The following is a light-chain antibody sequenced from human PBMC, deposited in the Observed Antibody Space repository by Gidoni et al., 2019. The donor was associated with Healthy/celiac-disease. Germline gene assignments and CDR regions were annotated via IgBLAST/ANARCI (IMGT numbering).Light chain of an antibody. V-gene: IGKV1-5*01. CDR2: DAS. J-gene: IGKJ1*01. CDR1: QSISSW. CDR3: QHPWT. Sequence: IQMTQSPSTLSASVGDRVTITCRGSQSISSWLAWYQQKPGKAPKLLIYDASSLESGVPSRFSGSGSGTEFTLTISSLQADDFATYYCQHPWTFGQGTKVEIK.